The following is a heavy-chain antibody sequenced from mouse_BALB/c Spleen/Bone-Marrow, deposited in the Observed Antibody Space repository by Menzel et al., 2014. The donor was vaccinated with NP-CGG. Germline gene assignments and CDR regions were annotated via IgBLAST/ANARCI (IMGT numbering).Heavy chain of an antibody. Sequence: VQLQQSGAELVMPGASVKMSCKASGYTSTDYWMRWVKQRPGQGLEWIGAIDTSDSYTSYNQKFKGKATLAVDESSSTAYMQLSSLTSEDSAVYYGARSAGYWYFDVWGAGTTVTVSS. CDR1: GYTSTDYW. CDR2: IDTSDSYT. CDR3: ARSAGYWYFDV. V-gene: IGHV1-69*01. J-gene: IGHJ1*01. D-gene: IGHD1-2*01.